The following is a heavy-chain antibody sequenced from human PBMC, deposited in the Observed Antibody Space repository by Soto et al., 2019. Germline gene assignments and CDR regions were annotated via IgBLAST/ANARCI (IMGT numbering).Heavy chain of an antibody. V-gene: IGHV3-33*01. J-gene: IGHJ4*02. CDR1: GFTFSSYG. CDR2: IWYDGSNK. CDR3: ARDELETAFGCSGGSCYSEPPNY. Sequence: GGSLRLSCAASGFTFSSYGMHWVRQAPGKGLEWVAVIWYDGSNKYYADSVKGRFTISRDNSKNTLYLQMNSLRAEDTAVYYCARDELETAFGCSGGSCYSEPPNYWGQGTLVTVSS. D-gene: IGHD2-15*01.